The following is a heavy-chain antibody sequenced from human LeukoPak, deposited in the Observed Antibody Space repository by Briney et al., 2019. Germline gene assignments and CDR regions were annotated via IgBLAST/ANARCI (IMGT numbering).Heavy chain of an antibody. CDR1: GGSISSYY. V-gene: IGHV4-59*01. Sequence: SETLSLTCTVSGGSISSYYWSWIRQPPGKGLEWIGYIYYSGSTNYNPSLKSRVTMSVDTSKNQFSLKLSSVTAADTAVYYCARDHRPYYDILTGYQYYYGMDVWGKGTTVTVSS. CDR3: ARDHRPYYDILTGYQYYYGMDV. D-gene: IGHD3-9*01. J-gene: IGHJ6*04. CDR2: IYYSGST.